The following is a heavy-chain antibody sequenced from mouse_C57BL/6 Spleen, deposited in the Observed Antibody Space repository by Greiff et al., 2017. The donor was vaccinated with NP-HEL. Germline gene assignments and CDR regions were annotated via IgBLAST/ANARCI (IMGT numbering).Heavy chain of an antibody. V-gene: IGHV1-50*01. CDR1: GYTFTSYW. CDR2: IGPSDSST. J-gene: IGHJ4*01. Sequence: QVQLQQPGAELVKPGASVKLSCKASGYTFTSYWMQWVKQRPGQGLEWIGEIGPSDSSTNYTQKFKGKATLTVDTSSSTAYMQLNSLTSEDSAVYYCARGIRLLRGYAMDYWGQGTSVTVSS. CDR3: ARGIRLLRGYAMDY. D-gene: IGHD3-2*02.